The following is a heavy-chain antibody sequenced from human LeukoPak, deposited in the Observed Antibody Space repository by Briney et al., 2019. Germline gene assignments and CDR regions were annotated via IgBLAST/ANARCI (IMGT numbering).Heavy chain of an antibody. CDR2: ISAYNGNT. CDR3: ARALSRDYGDYRLGY. CDR1: GYTFTSYG. J-gene: IGHJ4*02. V-gene: IGHV1-18*01. Sequence: ASVKVSCKASGYTFTSYGISWVRQAPGQGLEWMGWISAYNGNTNYAQKLQGRVTMTTDTSTSTAYMELRSLRSDDTAVYYCARALSRDYGDYRLGYWGQGILVTVSS. D-gene: IGHD4-17*01.